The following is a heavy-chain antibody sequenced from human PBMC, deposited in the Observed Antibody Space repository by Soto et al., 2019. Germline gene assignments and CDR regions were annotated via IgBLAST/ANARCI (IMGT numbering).Heavy chain of an antibody. Sequence: SETLSITCTVYGGSISSSSYYWGWIRQPPGKGLEWIGSIYYSGSTYYNPSLKSRVTISVDTSKNQFSLKLSAVTAADTAVYYCSFYFFNYAIFTGYYSYFGQGILVTVSS. J-gene: IGHJ4*02. CDR2: IYYSGST. CDR1: GGSISSSSYY. V-gene: IGHV4-39*01. D-gene: IGHD3-9*01. CDR3: SFYFFNYAIFTGYYSY.